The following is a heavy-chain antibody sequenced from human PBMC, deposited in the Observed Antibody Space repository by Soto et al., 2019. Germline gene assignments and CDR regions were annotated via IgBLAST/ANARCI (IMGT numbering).Heavy chain of an antibody. CDR1: GYPFTSYG. J-gene: IGHJ4*02. CDR2: IRSYNGNT. D-gene: IGHD4-17*01. CDR3: ARYGDYRY. V-gene: IGHV1-18*01. Sequence: QVQLVQSGAEVMKPGASVNVSCKSSGYPFTSYGIIGVRQAPGQGLERMGWIRSYNGNTNHAQTHQGRFIMTTDTSTSTAYMELRSLRSDDPAVYYCARYGDYRYWGQGTLGTDSS.